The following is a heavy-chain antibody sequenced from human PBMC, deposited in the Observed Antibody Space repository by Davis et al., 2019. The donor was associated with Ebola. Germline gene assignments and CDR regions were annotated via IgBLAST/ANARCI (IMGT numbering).Heavy chain of an antibody. D-gene: IGHD4-17*01. CDR2: IYYSGST. CDR1: GGSISSYY. V-gene: IGHV4-59*01. Sequence: PSETLSLTCTVSGGSISSYYWSWIRQPPGKGLEWIGYIYYSGSTNYNPSLKSRVTISVDTSKNQFSLKLSSVTAADTAVYYCARVQYGVPVSGAFDIWGQGTMVTVSS. CDR3: ARVQYGVPVSGAFDI. J-gene: IGHJ3*02.